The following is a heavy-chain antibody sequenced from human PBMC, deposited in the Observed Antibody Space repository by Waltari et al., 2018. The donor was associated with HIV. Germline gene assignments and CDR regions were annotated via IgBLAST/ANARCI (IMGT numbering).Heavy chain of an antibody. CDR3: ATRPTKHRITLCRGAHFPMDV. Sequence: QVQLQQWGPQIVKPTGTLSLACAVSGASITSPNNRWTWVRQSPGLGLEWIGEIYEGGTTKYNPGGRGQRKMTIVKSKIQFSPTLAFVTGADTAIYYCATRPTKHRITLCRGAHFPMDVWGPGTTVIVS. CDR2: IYEGGTT. V-gene: IGHV4-4*02. CDR1: GASITSPNNR. J-gene: IGHJ6*02. D-gene: IGHD3-10*01.